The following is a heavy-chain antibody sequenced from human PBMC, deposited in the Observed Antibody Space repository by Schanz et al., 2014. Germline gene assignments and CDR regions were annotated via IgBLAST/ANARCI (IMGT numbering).Heavy chain of an antibody. V-gene: IGHV3-23*04. CDR1: AFIFRSYS. CDR2: ITREGTT. D-gene: IGHD6-19*01. Sequence: EVQLVESGGGLVQPGGSLRLSCAASAFIFRSYSMHWVRQAPGRGLEWVSGITREGTTYYADFVKGRFSISRVLSSNTLYLQMNSLRADDSAIYYCARDHPSSGWPAFDVWGQGTQVTVSS. CDR3: ARDHPSSGWPAFDV. J-gene: IGHJ4*02.